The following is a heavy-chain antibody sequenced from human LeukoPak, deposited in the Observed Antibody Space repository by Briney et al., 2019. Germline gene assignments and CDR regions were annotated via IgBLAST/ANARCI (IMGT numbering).Heavy chain of an antibody. CDR3: ARPNLLTVAFDP. Sequence: PSETLSLTCIVSGGSISSSIYYWAWVRQPPGKGLEWIGTVFYNGATQYSPSLRSRVTISIDTSTNQFSLKLSSVIAADTAVYYCARPNLLTVAFDPWGQGTLVTVSS. J-gene: IGHJ5*02. V-gene: IGHV4-39*07. CDR2: VFYNGAT. D-gene: IGHD4-23*01. CDR1: GGSISSSIYY.